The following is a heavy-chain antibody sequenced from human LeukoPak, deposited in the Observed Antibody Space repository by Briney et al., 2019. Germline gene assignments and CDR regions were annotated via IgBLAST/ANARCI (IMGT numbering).Heavy chain of an antibody. J-gene: IGHJ4*02. V-gene: IGHV3-21*01. Sequence: GGSLRLSCAASGFTFSTYSMNWVRQAPGKGLEWVSSISSSSSYIYYADSVKGRFTISRDNSKNTLYLQMNSLRAEDTAVYYCAKDDSPFHYGDYPGIFDYWGQGTLVTVSS. CDR1: GFTFSTYS. CDR2: ISSSSSYI. D-gene: IGHD4-17*01. CDR3: AKDDSPFHYGDYPGIFDY.